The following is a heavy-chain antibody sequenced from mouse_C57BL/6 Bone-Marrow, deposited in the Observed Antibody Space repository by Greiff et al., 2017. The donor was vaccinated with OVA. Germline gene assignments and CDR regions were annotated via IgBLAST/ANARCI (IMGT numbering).Heavy chain of an antibody. D-gene: IGHD4-1*01. CDR2: INYDGSST. J-gene: IGHJ2*01. CDR3: ARDRGGTLYFDY. Sequence: EVKVVESEGGLVQPGSSMKLSCTASGFTFSDYYMAWVRQVPEKGLEWVANINYDGSSTYYLDSLKSRFIISRDNAKNILYLQMSSLKSEDTATYYCARDRGGTLYFDYWGQGTTLTVSS. CDR1: GFTFSDYY. V-gene: IGHV5-16*01.